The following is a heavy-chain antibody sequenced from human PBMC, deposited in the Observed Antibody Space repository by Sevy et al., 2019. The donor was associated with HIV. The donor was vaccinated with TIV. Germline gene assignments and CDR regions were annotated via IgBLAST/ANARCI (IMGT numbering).Heavy chain of an antibody. V-gene: IGHV3-30-3*01. CDR1: GFTFSSYA. CDR3: ARDLAVYSSSSRVYGMDV. CDR2: ISYDGSNK. J-gene: IGHJ6*02. D-gene: IGHD6-6*01. Sequence: GGSLRLSCAASGFTFSSYAMHCVRQAPGKGLEWVAVISYDGSNKYYADSVKGRFTISRDNSKNTLYLQMNSLRAEDTAVYYWARDLAVYSSSSRVYGMDVWGQGTTVTVSS.